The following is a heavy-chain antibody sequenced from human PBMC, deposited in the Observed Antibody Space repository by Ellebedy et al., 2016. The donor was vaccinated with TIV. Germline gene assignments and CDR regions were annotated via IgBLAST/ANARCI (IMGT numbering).Heavy chain of an antibody. Sequence: MPSETLSLTCTVSGGSMNYRNWWSWIRQSPEKGLEWIGEIYHTGSTNYNPSLKSRVTISVDTSKNQFSLKLTSVTAADTAVYYCATYSMGRLDYWGQGTLVTVSP. D-gene: IGHD4-11*01. J-gene: IGHJ4*02. CDR1: GGSMNYRNW. CDR2: IYHTGST. V-gene: IGHV4-4*02. CDR3: ATYSMGRLDY.